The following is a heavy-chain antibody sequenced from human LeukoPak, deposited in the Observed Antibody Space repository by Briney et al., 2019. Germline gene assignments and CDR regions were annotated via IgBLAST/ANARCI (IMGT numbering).Heavy chain of an antibody. CDR2: IYYSGST. V-gene: IGHV4-59*01. D-gene: IGHD6-19*01. CDR1: GGSISSYY. Sequence: SETLSLTCTVSGGSISSYYWSWIRQPPGKGLEWIGYIYYSGSTNYNPSLKSRVTISVDTSKNQFSLKLSSVTAADTAVYYCARGAGSGWYDDYWGQGTLVTVSS. J-gene: IGHJ4*02. CDR3: ARGAGSGWYDDY.